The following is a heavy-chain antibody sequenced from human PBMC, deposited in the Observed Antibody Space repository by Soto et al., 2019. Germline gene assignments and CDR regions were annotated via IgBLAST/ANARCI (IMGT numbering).Heavy chain of an antibody. D-gene: IGHD2-15*01. CDR2: IYTSGST. V-gene: IGHV4-4*07. CDR3: ARMPPRLPNHHRHYYYYYGMDV. CDR1: GGSISSYY. J-gene: IGHJ6*02. Sequence: SETLSLTCTVSGGSISSYYWSWIRQPAGKGLEWIGRIYTSGSTNYNPSLKSRVTMSVDTSKNQFSLKLSSVTAADTAVYYCARMPPRLPNHHRHYYYYYGMDVWGQGTTVTVSS.